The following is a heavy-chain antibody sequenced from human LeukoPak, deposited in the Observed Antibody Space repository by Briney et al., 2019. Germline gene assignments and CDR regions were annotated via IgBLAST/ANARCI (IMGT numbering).Heavy chain of an antibody. V-gene: IGHV3-7*01. CDR1: GFTFSSYW. CDR2: IKQIGREK. J-gene: IGHJ6*02. CDR3: ASTPYSSGWYYYYYGMDV. Sequence: GGSLRLSCAASGFTFSSYWMSWVRQAPGKGLDGVPKIKQIGREKYYVDSVKGRFTISRDNAKNSLYLQMNSLRAEDTAVYYCASTPYSSGWYYYYYGMDVWGQRTTVTVSS. D-gene: IGHD6-19*01.